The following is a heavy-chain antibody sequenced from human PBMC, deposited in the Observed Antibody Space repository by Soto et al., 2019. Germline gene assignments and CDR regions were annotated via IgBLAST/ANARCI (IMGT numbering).Heavy chain of an antibody. CDR3: ARGLEVDIVLVPAAFPATGVDP. V-gene: IGHV1-8*01. Sequence: GASVKVSCKASGYTFTSYDINWVRQATGQGLEWMGWMNPNSGNTGYAQKFQGRVTMTRNTSISTAYMELSSLRSEDTAVYYCARGLEVDIVLVPAAFPATGVDPWGQGTLVTVSS. D-gene: IGHD2-2*03. CDR2: MNPNSGNT. J-gene: IGHJ5*02. CDR1: GYTFTSYD.